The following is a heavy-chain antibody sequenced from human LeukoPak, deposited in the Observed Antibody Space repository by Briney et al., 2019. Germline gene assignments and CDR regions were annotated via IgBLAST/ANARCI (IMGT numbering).Heavy chain of an antibody. CDR1: GYTFTGYY. CDR2: INPNSGGT. CDR3: ARDLPYSSSRWNWFDP. V-gene: IGHV1-2*02. Sequence: ASVKVSCKASGYTFTGYYMHWVRQAPGQGLEWMGWINPNSGGTNYAQKFQGRVTMTRDTSISTAYMELSRLRSDDTAVYYRARDLPYSSSRWNWFDPWGQGTLVTVSS. D-gene: IGHD6-6*01. J-gene: IGHJ5*02.